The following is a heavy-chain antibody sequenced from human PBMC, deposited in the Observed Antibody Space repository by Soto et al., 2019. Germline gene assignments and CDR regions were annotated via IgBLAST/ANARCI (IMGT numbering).Heavy chain of an antibody. CDR1: GFRFEDYG. CDR2: TNWKGDWT. J-gene: IGHJ5*02. V-gene: IGHV3-20*01. D-gene: IGHD3-10*01. CDR3: AREYCSGSFPPWFGP. Sequence: GGSLRLSCTASGFRFEDYGMSWVRQAPGKGLEWVSGTNWKGDWTGYADSVKGRFTISRDSAKNSLYLQMNSLRVEDTAFYHCAREYCSGSFPPWFGPWGQGTQVTGSS.